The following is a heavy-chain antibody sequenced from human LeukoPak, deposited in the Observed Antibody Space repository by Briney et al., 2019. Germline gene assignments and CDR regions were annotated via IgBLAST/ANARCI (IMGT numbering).Heavy chain of an antibody. D-gene: IGHD2-2*01. CDR1: GFTVSSNY. Sequence: GGSLRLSCAASGFTVSSNYMSWVRQAPGKGLEWVANIRTDGSEKYYVDSVKGRFTISRDNAKNSLYLQMNSLRAEDTAVYYCATYSSSNAREFQYWGQGTLVTVSS. CDR3: ATYSSSNAREFQY. J-gene: IGHJ1*01. V-gene: IGHV3-7*01. CDR2: IRTDGSEK.